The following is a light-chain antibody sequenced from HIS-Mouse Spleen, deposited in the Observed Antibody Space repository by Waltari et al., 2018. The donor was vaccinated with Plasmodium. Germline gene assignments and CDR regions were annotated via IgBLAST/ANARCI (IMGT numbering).Light chain of an antibody. V-gene: IGKV1-5*03. CDR3: QQSYSIWT. CDR1: QSISSL. CDR2: KAS. Sequence: DIQMTQSPSTLSASVGDRVTITCRASQSISSLLAWYQQKPGKAPKLLIYKASSLESGVPSRFSGSGSGTDFTLSISSLQPEDFATYYCQQSYSIWTFGQGTKVEIK. J-gene: IGKJ1*01.